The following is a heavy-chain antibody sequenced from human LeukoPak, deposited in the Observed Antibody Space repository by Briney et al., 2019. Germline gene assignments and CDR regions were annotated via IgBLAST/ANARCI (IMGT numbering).Heavy chain of an antibody. CDR1: GFTFSSHS. Sequence: PGGSLRLSCAASGFTFSSHSLNWVRQAPGKGLEWVANIKQDGSEKYYVDSVKGRFTISRDNAKNSLYLQMNSLRAEDTAVYYCARASAGYSSGWYGGAFDIWGQGTMVTVSS. CDR2: IKQDGSEK. D-gene: IGHD6-19*01. J-gene: IGHJ3*02. V-gene: IGHV3-7*01. CDR3: ARASAGYSSGWYGGAFDI.